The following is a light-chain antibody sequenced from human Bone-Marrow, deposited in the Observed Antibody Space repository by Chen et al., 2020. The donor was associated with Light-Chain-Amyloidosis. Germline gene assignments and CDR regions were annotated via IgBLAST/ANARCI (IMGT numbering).Light chain of an antibody. Sequence: QSALTQPASVSGSPGQSITISCTGTSSDIGRYDYVSWFQQHPDKAPELVIYEVNSRPSGVSDRFSGSKSGNTASLTISRLQTEDEANYYCAAFTTSKTWVFGGGTKLTVL. J-gene: IGLJ3*02. V-gene: IGLV2-14*01. CDR2: EVN. CDR3: AAFTTSKTWV. CDR1: SSDIGRYDY.